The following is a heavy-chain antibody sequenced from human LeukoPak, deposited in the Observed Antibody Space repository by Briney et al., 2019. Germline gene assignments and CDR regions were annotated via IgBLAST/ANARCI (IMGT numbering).Heavy chain of an antibody. Sequence: SVKVSCKVSGYTLTELSMHWVRQAPGKGLEWMGGIIPIFGTANYAQKFQGRVTITADESTSTAYMELSSLRSEDTAVYYCARLHCSSTSCHDYWGQGTLVTVSS. D-gene: IGHD2-2*01. CDR2: IIPIFGTA. J-gene: IGHJ4*02. CDR3: ARLHCSSTSCHDY. V-gene: IGHV1-69*13. CDR1: GYTLTELS.